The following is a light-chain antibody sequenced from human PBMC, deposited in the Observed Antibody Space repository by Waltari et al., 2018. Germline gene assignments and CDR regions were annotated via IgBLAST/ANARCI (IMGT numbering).Light chain of an antibody. CDR2: DAS. V-gene: IGKV3-11*01. CDR1: QSVGSY. J-gene: IGKJ2*01. Sequence: EIVLTQSPDTLSLSPGDTATLSCRASQSVGSYLAWYQQKPGQPPRLLIYDASTWATGVPARFRGSGSGTEFTLTISSLEAEDFAVYYCQQRSNWTPHTFGQGARLEIK. CDR3: QQRSNWTPHT.